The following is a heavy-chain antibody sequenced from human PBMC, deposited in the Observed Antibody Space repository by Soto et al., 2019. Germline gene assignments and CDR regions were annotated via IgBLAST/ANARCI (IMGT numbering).Heavy chain of an antibody. CDR1: GNTFNTYY. D-gene: IGHD2-2*01. J-gene: IGHJ3*02. CDR3: ARAGYCSSTSCSDAFDI. Sequence: ASVKVSCGASGNTFNTYYIHWLRQAPGQGLQWMGGINPSDGNASYAQKFQGRVTITRDTSASTAYMELSSLRSEDTAVYYCARAGYCSSTSCSDAFDIWGQGTMVTVSS. CDR2: INPSDGNA. V-gene: IGHV1-46*02.